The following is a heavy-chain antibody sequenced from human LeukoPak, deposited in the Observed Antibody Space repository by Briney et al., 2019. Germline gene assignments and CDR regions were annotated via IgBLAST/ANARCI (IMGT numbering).Heavy chain of an antibody. CDR2: INAGNGNT. CDR3: ARGGISGSYYYYYMDV. Sequence: ASVKVSCKASGYTFTSYAMHWVRQAPGQRLEWMGWINAGNGNTKYSQEFQGRVTITRDTSASTAYMELSSLRSEDMAVYYCARGGISGSYYYYYMDVWGKGTTVTVSS. V-gene: IGHV1-3*03. D-gene: IGHD1-26*01. J-gene: IGHJ6*03. CDR1: GYTFTSYA.